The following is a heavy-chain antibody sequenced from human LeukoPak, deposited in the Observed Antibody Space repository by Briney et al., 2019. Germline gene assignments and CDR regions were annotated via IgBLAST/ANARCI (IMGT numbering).Heavy chain of an antibody. CDR2: IYTSGYT. V-gene: IGHV4-4*07. Sequence: SETLSLTCTVSGGSISIYYWTWIRQPAGKGLEWIGRIYTSGYTGYNPSLKSRATISVNTSKNQFSLNLSSVTAADTAVYYCARVDLRAAFFDYWGQGTLVTVSS. CDR3: ARVDLRAAFFDY. J-gene: IGHJ4*02. CDR1: GGSISIYY. D-gene: IGHD2-15*01.